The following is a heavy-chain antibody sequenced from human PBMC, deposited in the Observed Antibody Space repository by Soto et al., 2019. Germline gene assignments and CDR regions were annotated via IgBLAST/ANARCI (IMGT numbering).Heavy chain of an antibody. V-gene: IGHV3-30-3*01. CDR2: ISYDGSNK. CDR1: GFTFSSYA. J-gene: IGHJ4*02. CDR3: ASPPFYGSGSYYNLPYYY. D-gene: IGHD3-10*01. Sequence: QVQLVESGGGVVQPGRSLRLSCAASGFTFSSYAMHWVRQAPGKGLEWVDVISYDGSNKYYADSVKGRFTISRDNSKNTLYLQMNSLRAEYTAVYYCASPPFYGSGSYYNLPYYYWGQGTLVTVSS.